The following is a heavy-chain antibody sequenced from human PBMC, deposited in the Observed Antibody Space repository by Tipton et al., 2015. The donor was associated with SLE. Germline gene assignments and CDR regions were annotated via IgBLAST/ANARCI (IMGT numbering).Heavy chain of an antibody. CDR2: INHSGIT. V-gene: IGHV4-34*01. J-gene: IGHJ2*01. D-gene: IGHD4-17*01. CDR1: GGSFSGYY. Sequence: TLSLTCAVYGGSFSGYYWSWIRQPPGKGLEWIGEINHSGITNYNPSLKSRLTISVDTSKNQFSLKMRSVTAADTAVYYCARGLTVTTSPYFDLWGRGALVTAPS. CDR3: ARGLTVTTSPYFDL.